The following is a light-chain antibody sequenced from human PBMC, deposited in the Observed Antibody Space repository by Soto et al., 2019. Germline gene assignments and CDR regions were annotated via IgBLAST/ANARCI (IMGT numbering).Light chain of an antibody. V-gene: IGKV3-15*01. CDR3: QQYSSWMVT. J-gene: IGKJ5*01. CDR2: GAV. Sequence: EVVMTQSPATLSVAPGERATLSCRASQSIGDYLAWYQHKPGQAPRLLIYGAVTRATGIPARFAGSGSETDFTLTISSLQSEDFAIYYCQQYSSWMVTFGQGTRL. CDR1: QSIGDY.